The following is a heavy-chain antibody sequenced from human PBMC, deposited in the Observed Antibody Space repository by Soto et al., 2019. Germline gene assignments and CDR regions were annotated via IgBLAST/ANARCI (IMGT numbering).Heavy chain of an antibody. CDR2: IIPIFGTA. V-gene: IGHV1-69*01. D-gene: IGHD3-22*01. CDR1: GGTFSSYA. J-gene: IGHJ4*02. CDR3: ARGPYYYDSSGYTSFDY. Sequence: QVQLVQSGAEVQKPGSSVKVSCKASGGTFSSYAISWVRQAPGQGLEWMGGIIPIFGTANYAQKFQGRVTITADESTSTAYMELSSLRSEDTAVYYCARGPYYYDSSGYTSFDYWGQGTLVTVSS.